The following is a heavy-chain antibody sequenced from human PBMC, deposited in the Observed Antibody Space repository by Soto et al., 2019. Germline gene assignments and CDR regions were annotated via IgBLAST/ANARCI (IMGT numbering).Heavy chain of an antibody. CDR2: IIPIFGTA. CDR3: ARVSRLAPYYYYGMDV. V-gene: IGHV1-69*13. D-gene: IGHD6-19*01. J-gene: IGHJ6*02. Sequence: ASLKVSCKASGGTFSSYAISWVRQAPGQGLEWMGGIIPIFGTANYAQKFQGRGTITADESTSTAYMELSSLRSEDTAVYYCARVSRLAPYYYYGMDVWGQGTTVTVSS. CDR1: GGTFSSYA.